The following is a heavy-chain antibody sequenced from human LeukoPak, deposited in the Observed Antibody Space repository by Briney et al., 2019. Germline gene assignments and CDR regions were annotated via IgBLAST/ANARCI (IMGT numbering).Heavy chain of an antibody. CDR2: IYYSGST. Sequence: SETLSLTCTVSGGSINTYYWSWIRQPPGKALEWIGYIYYSGSTNYNPSLKSRVAISVDTSKNQFSLKLSSVTAADTAVYYCARAHSIASYYYGVDVWGQGTTVTVSS. CDR3: ARAHSIASYYYGVDV. V-gene: IGHV4-59*12. J-gene: IGHJ6*02. D-gene: IGHD6-13*01. CDR1: GGSINTYY.